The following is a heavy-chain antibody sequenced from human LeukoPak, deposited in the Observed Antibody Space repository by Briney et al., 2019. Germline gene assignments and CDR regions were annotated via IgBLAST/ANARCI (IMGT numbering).Heavy chain of an antibody. Sequence: SETLSLTCSVSGDSITATSYYWAWIRQLPGKGLEWIGSIYYSGNTNYDPSLQSRVTISVDTSKNQFSLSLSSVTAADTAVYYCARQIRYTYDPNWFHPWGQGTLVTVSS. D-gene: IGHD5-12*01. CDR1: GDSITATSYY. CDR3: ARQIRYTYDPNWFHP. V-gene: IGHV4-39*01. CDR2: IYYSGNT. J-gene: IGHJ5*02.